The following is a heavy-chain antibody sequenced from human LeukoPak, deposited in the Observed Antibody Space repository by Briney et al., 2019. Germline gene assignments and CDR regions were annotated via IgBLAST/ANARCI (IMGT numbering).Heavy chain of an antibody. D-gene: IGHD3-22*01. CDR1: GGSIGTYY. J-gene: IGHJ4*02. Sequence: SETLSLTCTVSGGSIGTYYWSWIRQSPEKGLEWIGYIYYSGSTNCKPSLKSRVTMSVDTSKNQFSQKLSSVTAADTAVYYCARNLYDSSGSMGIYTFDYWGQGTLVIVSS. CDR3: ARNLYDSSGSMGIYTFDY. V-gene: IGHV4-59*01. CDR2: IYYSGST.